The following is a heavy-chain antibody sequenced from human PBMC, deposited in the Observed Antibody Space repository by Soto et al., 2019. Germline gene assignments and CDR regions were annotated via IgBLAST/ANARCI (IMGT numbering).Heavy chain of an antibody. J-gene: IGHJ5*02. V-gene: IGHV3-23*01. CDR3: AKDRVGIVVVPAASNL. CDR1: GFTFSSYA. Sequence: GGSLRLSCAASGFTFSSYAMSWVRQAPGKGLEWVSAISGSGGSTYYADSVKGRFTISRDNSKNTLYLQMNSLRAEDTAVYYCAKDRVGIVVVPAASNLWGQGTLVTVSS. D-gene: IGHD2-2*03. CDR2: ISGSGGST.